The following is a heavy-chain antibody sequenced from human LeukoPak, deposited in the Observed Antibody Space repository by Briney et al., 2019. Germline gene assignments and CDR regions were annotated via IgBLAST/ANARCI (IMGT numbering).Heavy chain of an antibody. V-gene: IGHV3-11*04. J-gene: IGHJ4*02. D-gene: IGHD1-26*01. Sequence: PGGSLRLXCAASGFTFGDYYMSWIRQAPGKGLEWVSYISSSGTTIHYADSVKGRFTISRDNAKNSLYLQMNALRAEDTAVYYCARVRGSYCSDYWGQGTLVTVSS. CDR2: ISSSGTTI. CDR1: GFTFGDYY. CDR3: ARVRGSYCSDY.